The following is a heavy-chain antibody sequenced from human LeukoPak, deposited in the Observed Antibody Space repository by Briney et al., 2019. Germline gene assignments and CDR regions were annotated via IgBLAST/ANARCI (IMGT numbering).Heavy chain of an antibody. CDR2: ISSSSGI. CDR1: GFTFSSYE. V-gene: IGHV3-48*03. Sequence: PEGSLRLSCIASGFTFSSYEMSWVRQAPGKGLEWVSYISSSSGIFYADSVKGRFTISRDNAKNSLYLQMNSLRAEDTAVYYCARGFSYWGQGTLVTVSS. J-gene: IGHJ4*02. CDR3: ARGFSY.